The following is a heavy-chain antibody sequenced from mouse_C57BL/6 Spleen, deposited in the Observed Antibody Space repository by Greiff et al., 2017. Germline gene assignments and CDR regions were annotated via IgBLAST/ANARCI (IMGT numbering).Heavy chain of an antibody. CDR1: GYAFSSSW. CDR2: IYPGDGDT. CDR3: AGYYGSSAWFAY. V-gene: IGHV1-82*01. J-gene: IGHJ3*01. D-gene: IGHD1-1*01. Sequence: VMLVESGPELVKPGASVKISCKASGYAFSSSWMNWVKQRPGKGLEWIGRIYPGDGDTNYNGKFKGKATLTADKSSSTAYMQLSSLTSEDSAVYFCAGYYGSSAWFAYWGQGTLVTVSA.